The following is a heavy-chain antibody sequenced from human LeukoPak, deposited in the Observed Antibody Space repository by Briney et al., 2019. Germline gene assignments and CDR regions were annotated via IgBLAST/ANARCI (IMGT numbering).Heavy chain of an antibody. CDR2: INHSGST. Sequence: SETLSLTCTVSGYSISSGYYWGWIRQPPGKGLEWIGEINHSGSTNYNPSLKSRVTISVDTSKNQFSLKLSSVTAADTAVYYCARGIVVVPTFDYWGQGTLVTVSS. D-gene: IGHD2-2*01. CDR3: ARGIVVVPTFDY. J-gene: IGHJ4*02. CDR1: GYSISSGYY. V-gene: IGHV4-38-2*02.